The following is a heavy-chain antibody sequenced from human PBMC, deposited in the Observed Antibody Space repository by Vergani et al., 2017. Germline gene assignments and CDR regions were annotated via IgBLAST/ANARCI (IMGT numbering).Heavy chain of an antibody. CDR3: ARDRNGYYGSGAYYYGMDV. D-gene: IGHD3-10*01. CDR1: GGTFSSYA. CDR2: IIPIFGTA. Sequence: QVQLVQSGAEVKKPGSSVKVSCKASGGTFSSYAISWVRQAPGQGLEWMGRIIPIFGTANYAQKFQGRVTITADESTSTAYMELSSLRSEDTAVYCCARDRNGYYGSGAYYYGMDVWGQGTTVTVSS. J-gene: IGHJ6*02. V-gene: IGHV1-69*13.